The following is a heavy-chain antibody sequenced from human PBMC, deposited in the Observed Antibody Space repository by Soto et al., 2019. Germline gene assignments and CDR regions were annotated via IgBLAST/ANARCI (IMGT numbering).Heavy chain of an antibody. CDR3: ARIQSPGVLRGTFDY. CDR2: IIPIFGTT. Sequence: ASVKVSCKASGGIFSSYAITWVRQAPGQGLEWMGGIIPIFGTTNYAQKLQGRVTITADESTSTAYMELSSLIFEDKAVYYCARIQSPGVLRGTFDYWGQGTRVTSPQ. V-gene: IGHV1-69*13. J-gene: IGHJ4*02. CDR1: GGIFSSYA. D-gene: IGHD2-8*01.